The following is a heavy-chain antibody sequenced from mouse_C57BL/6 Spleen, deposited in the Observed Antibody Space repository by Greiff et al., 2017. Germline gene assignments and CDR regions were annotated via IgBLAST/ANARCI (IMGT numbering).Heavy chain of an antibody. CDR3: ARQDYYGSSYPFAY. Sequence: EVKLVESGGGLVKPGGSLKLSCAASGFTFSSYTMSWVRQTPEKRLEWVATISGGGGNTYYPDSVKGRFTISRDNAKITLYLQMSSLRSEDTALYYCARQDYYGSSYPFAYWGQGTLVTVSA. CDR2: ISGGGGNT. J-gene: IGHJ3*01. D-gene: IGHD1-1*01. CDR1: GFTFSSYT. V-gene: IGHV5-9*01.